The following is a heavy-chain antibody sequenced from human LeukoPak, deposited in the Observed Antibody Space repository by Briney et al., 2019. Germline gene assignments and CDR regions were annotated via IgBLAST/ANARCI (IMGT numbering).Heavy chain of an antibody. Sequence: PGGSLRLSCAASGFTFEDYAMHWVRHVPGKGLEWVALVTWDGDTLYVDSVKGRFTITRDNSKNSVYLQMNSLKSEDTALYYCAKDAPGQRLVFHHWGQGTLVTVSS. J-gene: IGHJ1*01. CDR3: AKDAPGQRLVFHH. V-gene: IGHV3-43D*03. CDR2: VTWDGDT. CDR1: GFTFEDYA. D-gene: IGHD6-13*01.